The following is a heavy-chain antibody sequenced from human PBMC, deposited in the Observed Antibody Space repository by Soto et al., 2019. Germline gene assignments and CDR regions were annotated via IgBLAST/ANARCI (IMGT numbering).Heavy chain of an antibody. D-gene: IGHD5-12*01. J-gene: IGHJ4*02. CDR3: TKNSAYALDY. Sequence: QVQLQESGPGVVKPSGTLSLSCDVSGGSVSNNNWWSWVRQSPGNGLEWIGEIHHSGGTSYNPSLESRATLSVDKSKNELSLRLNYVTAADTAVYYCTKNSAYALDYWGLGILVTVSS. V-gene: IGHV4-4*02. CDR1: GGSVSNNNW. CDR2: IHHSGGT.